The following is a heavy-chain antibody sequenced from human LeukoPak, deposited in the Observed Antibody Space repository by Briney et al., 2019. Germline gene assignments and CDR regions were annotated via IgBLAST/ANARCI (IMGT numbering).Heavy chain of an antibody. CDR3: ARSKQWLFLFPHNHPVWFDP. D-gene: IGHD6-19*01. J-gene: IGHJ5*02. CDR1: GGSFNDYY. V-gene: IGHV4-34*01. Sequence: KPSETLSLTCAVYGGSFNDYYWAWIRQPPGKGLEWIGEINHSGSTNYNPSLKSRVTISVDTSKNQFSLKLSSVTAADTAVYYCARSKQWLFLFPHNHPVWFDPWGQGTLVTVSS. CDR2: INHSGST.